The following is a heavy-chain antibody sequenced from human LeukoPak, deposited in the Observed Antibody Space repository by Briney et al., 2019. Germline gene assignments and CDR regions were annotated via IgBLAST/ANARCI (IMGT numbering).Heavy chain of an antibody. V-gene: IGHV1-24*01. CDR3: ARMEYLPAYYDFWTPYGMDV. Sequence: ASVKVSCKVSGYTLTELSMHWVRQAPGKGLEWMGGFDPEDGETIYAQKFQGRVTMTEDTSTDTAYMELSSLRSEDTAVYYCARMEYLPAYYDFWTPYGMDVWGQGTTVTVSS. CDR1: GYTLTELS. CDR2: FDPEDGET. J-gene: IGHJ6*02. D-gene: IGHD3-3*01.